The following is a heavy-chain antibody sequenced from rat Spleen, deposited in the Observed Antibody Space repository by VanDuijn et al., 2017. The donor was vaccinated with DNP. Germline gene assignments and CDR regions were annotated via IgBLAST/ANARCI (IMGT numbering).Heavy chain of an antibody. D-gene: IGHD1-10*01. Sequence: EVKLVESGGGLVQPGRSLKLSCAASGFNFNDYWMGWVRQAPGKGLEWIGEINKDSSTIKYTPSLKGRFTLSRDNEKSTLYLQMDSLRSEDTATYYCATFITTTYNWFASWGQGILVTVS. J-gene: IGHJ3*01. CDR3: ATFITTTYNWFAS. CDR2: INKDSSTI. V-gene: IGHV4-2*01. CDR1: GFNFNDYW.